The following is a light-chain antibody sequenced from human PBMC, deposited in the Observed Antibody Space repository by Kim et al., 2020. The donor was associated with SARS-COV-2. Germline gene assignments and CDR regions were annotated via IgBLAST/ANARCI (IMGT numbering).Light chain of an antibody. CDR1: QSVSSN. CDR3: QQYNNWPRT. V-gene: IGKV3-15*01. Sequence: EILMTQSPATLSVSPGERATLSCMASQSVSSNLAWYQQKPGQAPRLLIYGASTRATGIPARFSGSGSGTEFTLTISSLQSEDFALYFCQQYNNWPRTFGQGTKVDIK. CDR2: GAS. J-gene: IGKJ1*01.